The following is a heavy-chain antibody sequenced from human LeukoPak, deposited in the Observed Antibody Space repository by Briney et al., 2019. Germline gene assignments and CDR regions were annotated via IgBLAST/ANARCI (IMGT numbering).Heavy chain of an antibody. CDR3: AKESFMITFGGVNLDY. CDR1: GFTFSSYA. D-gene: IGHD3-16*01. V-gene: IGHV3-23*01. Sequence: GGSLRLSCAASGFTFSSYAMSWVRQAPGKGLEWVSAISGSGGSTYYADSVKGRFTISRDNSKNTLYLQMNSLRAEGTAVYYCAKESFMITFGGVNLDYWGQGTLVTVSS. CDR2: ISGSGGST. J-gene: IGHJ4*02.